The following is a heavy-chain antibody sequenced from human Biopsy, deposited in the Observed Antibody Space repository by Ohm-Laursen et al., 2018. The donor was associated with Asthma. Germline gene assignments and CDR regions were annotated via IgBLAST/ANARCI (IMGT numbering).Heavy chain of an antibody. CDR2: ISFDGSNK. J-gene: IGHJ4*02. D-gene: IGHD1-26*01. Sequence: SLRLSCSASGFTFSNYGMHWARQAPGKGLDWVAVISFDGSNKNYTDSVKGRFTISRDNSRNTLHLQMNSLGAEDTAVYYCAKDVFPGWELRRGPDYWGQGTLVTVSS. V-gene: IGHV3-30*18. CDR1: GFTFSNYG. CDR3: AKDVFPGWELRRGPDY.